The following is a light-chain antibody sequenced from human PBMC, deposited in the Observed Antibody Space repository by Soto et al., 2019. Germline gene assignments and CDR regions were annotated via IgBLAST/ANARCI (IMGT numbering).Light chain of an antibody. J-gene: IGLJ1*01. V-gene: IGLV2-14*01. CDR3: SSYTRGNTYV. CDR1: SSDIGTYDY. Sequence: QSVLTQPASVSGSPGQSITISCTGTSSDIGTYDYVSWYQQHPGKAPKLTIYEVTNRPSGISNRFSGSKSGNTASLTISGLEAEDEGDYYCSSYTRGNTYVFGTGTKVTVL. CDR2: EVT.